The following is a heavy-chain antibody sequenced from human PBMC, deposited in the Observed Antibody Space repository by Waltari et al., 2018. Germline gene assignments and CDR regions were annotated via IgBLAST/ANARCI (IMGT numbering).Heavy chain of an antibody. CDR1: GFSFTTYA. V-gene: IGHV3-23*05. CDR2: MNFSGSQT. D-gene: IGHD6-6*01. Sequence: EVQLLESGGTLLQPGGSLRLSCAVSGFSFTTYAMSWVRQAQGKGLGGISGMNFSGSQTYYADSVKGRVTISRDNYKNTLDLQMNSLRAEDTAVYYCAKSLKPDRLRFGMDVWGQGTAVTVSS. J-gene: IGHJ6*02. CDR3: AKSLKPDRLRFGMDV.